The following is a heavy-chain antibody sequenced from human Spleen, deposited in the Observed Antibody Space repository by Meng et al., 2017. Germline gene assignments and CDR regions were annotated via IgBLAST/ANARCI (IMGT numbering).Heavy chain of an antibody. V-gene: IGHV3-23*04. CDR1: GFIFNTFG. D-gene: IGHD2/OR15-2a*01. Sequence: VQLVESGGGVVQPGRSLRLSCAASGFIFNTFGMNWVRQAPGKGLEWVSTIDAGGVATYYADSVKGRFAISRDNSENTLFLHMSSLRLEDTAIYYCVPRTTFYDYWGQGTLVTVSS. J-gene: IGHJ4*02. CDR3: VPRTTFYDY. CDR2: IDAGGVAT.